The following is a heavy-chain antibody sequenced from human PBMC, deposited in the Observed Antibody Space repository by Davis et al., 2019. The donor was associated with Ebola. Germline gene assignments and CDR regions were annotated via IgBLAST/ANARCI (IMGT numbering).Heavy chain of an antibody. CDR2: ISSSSSYI. CDR3: ASQLVLGY. Sequence: GESLKISCAASGFTFSSYSMNWVRQAPGKGLEWVSSISSSSSYIYYADSVKGRFTISRDNAKNSLYLQMNSLGAEDTAVYYCASQLVLGYWGQGTLVTVSS. D-gene: IGHD6-6*01. CDR1: GFTFSSYS. J-gene: IGHJ4*02. V-gene: IGHV3-21*01.